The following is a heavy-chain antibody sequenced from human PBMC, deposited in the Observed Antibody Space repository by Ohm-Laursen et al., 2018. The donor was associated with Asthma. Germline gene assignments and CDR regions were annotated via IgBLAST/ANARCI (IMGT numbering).Heavy chain of an antibody. J-gene: IGHJ5*02. V-gene: IGHV4-31*03. D-gene: IGHD2-2*01. CDR1: GDSISSGNNY. CDR3: AKDGYCRGTSCFSDSHWFDP. CDR2: IYYSGLT. Sequence: TLSLTCTVSGDSISSGNNYWSWIRQHPGKGLEWIGYIYYSGLTYSNPSLRSRVSISVDTSKNQFSLNLTPVTAADTAIYYCAKDGYCRGTSCFSDSHWFDPWGQGTLVSVSS.